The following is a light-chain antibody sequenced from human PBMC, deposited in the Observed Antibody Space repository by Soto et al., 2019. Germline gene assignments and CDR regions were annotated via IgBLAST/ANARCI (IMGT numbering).Light chain of an antibody. V-gene: IGKV3-11*01. CDR1: QSVSIY. Sequence: EIVLTQSPATLSLSPGKRATLSCRASQSVSIYLAWYQQKPGQAPRLLIYDASKRASDIPARFSGSGSGTDFTFTISSLEPEDFAVYYCQQRSSWQVTFGGGTKVEIK. CDR3: QQRSSWQVT. CDR2: DAS. J-gene: IGKJ4*01.